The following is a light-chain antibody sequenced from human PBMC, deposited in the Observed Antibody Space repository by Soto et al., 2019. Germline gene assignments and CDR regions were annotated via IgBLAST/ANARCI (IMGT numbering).Light chain of an antibody. Sequence: DIPMTQPPPSLSASVGDRVTITCRASQNINSYLNWYQQKVGKAPKLLIYAASTLQSGVPLRFRGSGSGTDFTLTISSLQPENFATDYCQESYNLYTFGGGTKGEGK. V-gene: IGKV1-39*01. CDR3: QESYNLYT. CDR2: AAS. J-gene: IGKJ4*01. CDR1: QNINSY.